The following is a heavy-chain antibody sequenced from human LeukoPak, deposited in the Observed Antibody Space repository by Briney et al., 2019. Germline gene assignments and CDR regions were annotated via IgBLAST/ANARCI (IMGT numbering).Heavy chain of an antibody. CDR3: AKDIQLST. V-gene: IGHV3-66*01. CDR1: GFTVSSNY. D-gene: IGHD5-24*01. J-gene: IGHJ3*01. CDR2: IYSGGST. Sequence: GGSLRLSCAASGFTVSSNYMSWVRQAPGKGLEWVSVIYSGGSTYYADSVKGRFTISRDNSKNTLSLQMNSLRVEDTAMYFCAKDIQLSTWGLGTMVTVSS.